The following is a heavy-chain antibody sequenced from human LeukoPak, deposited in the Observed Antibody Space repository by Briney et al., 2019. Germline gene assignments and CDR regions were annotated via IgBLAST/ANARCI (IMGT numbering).Heavy chain of an antibody. CDR1: GFTVSHYY. D-gene: IGHD3-22*01. V-gene: IGHV3-66*01. CDR3: ARARGPYYDSSGYYSGDWYFDL. CDR2: LYTGGGR. J-gene: IGHJ2*01. Sequence: PGGSLRLSCAASGFTVSHYYMTWVRQAPGKGLEWVSVLYTGGGRSYAEHLKGRFTISRDVSKNTLYLQMNSLRVDDTAVYYCARARGPYYDSSGYYSGDWYFDLWGRGTLVTVSS.